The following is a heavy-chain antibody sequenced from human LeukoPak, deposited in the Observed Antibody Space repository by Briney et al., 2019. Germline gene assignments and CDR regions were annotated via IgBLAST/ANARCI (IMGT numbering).Heavy chain of an antibody. CDR1: GFTFNSYA. V-gene: IGHV3-23*01. D-gene: IGHD1-26*01. CDR2: VSGDGRTT. J-gene: IGHJ4*02. CDR3: AKDSVVRNTGSYYFAS. Sequence: GGSLRLSCAASGFTFNSYAMSWVRQVPGKGLEWVSAVSGDGRTTHYVDSVKGRFTISRDNSRNTLYLQMSSLRAEDTAIYYCAKDSVVRNTGSYYFASWGQGTLVTVSS.